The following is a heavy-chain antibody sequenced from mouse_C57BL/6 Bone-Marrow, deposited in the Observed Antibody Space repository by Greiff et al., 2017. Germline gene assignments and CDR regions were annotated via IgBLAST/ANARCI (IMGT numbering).Heavy chain of an antibody. CDR3: ARRELWLRRRYYAMDY. V-gene: IGHV1-82*01. CDR2: IYPGDGAT. Sequence: VQVVESGPELVKPGASVKISCKASGYAFSSSWMNWVQQRPGKGLEWIGRIYPGDGATNYNGKFKGQGTLTADKSSSTAYMQLSVLTSVDSAVYFCARRELWLRRRYYAMDYWGQGTSVTVSS. D-gene: IGHD2-2*01. CDR1: GYAFSSSW. J-gene: IGHJ4*01.